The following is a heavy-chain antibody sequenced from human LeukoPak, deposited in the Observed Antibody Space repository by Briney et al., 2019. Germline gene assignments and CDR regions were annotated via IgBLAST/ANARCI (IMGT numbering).Heavy chain of an antibody. CDR3: ARIPGYSSGWYGDWFDP. CDR1: GYTFLSYD. V-gene: IGHV1-8*01. J-gene: IGHJ5*02. CDR2: MNPNGGNT. Sequence: ASVKVSCKASGYTFLSYDLAWVRQATGQGLEWMGWMNPNGGNTGYAQKFQGRVTMTRNTSISTAYMELSSLRSEDTAVYYCARIPGYSSGWYGDWFDPWGQGTLVTVSS. D-gene: IGHD6-19*01.